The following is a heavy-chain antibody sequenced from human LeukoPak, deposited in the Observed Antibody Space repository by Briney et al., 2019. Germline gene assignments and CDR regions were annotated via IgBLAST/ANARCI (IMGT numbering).Heavy chain of an antibody. CDR2: IKQDGSEE. CDR1: GFTFSSYW. V-gene: IGHV3-7*01. J-gene: IGHJ4*02. Sequence: GGSLRLSCAASGFTFSSYWMTWVRQAPGKGLEWVANIKQDGSEEYYVDSVKGRFTISRDNAKNSLYLQMNSLRAEDTAVYYCARNTVYCSGGSCYVGYWGQGTRVTVSS. D-gene: IGHD2-15*01. CDR3: ARNTVYCSGGSCYVGY.